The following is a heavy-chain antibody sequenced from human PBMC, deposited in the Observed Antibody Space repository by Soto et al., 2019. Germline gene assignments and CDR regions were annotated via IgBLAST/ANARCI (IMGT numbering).Heavy chain of an antibody. Sequence: EVQLVESGGGLVKPGGSLRLSCAASGFTFSSYSMNWVRQAPGKGLEWVSSISSSSSYIYYADSVMGRFTISRDNAKNSLYLQMNSLRAEDTAVYYCAREYCGGDCYRPYYGMDVWGQGTTVTVSS. CDR3: AREYCGGDCYRPYYGMDV. V-gene: IGHV3-21*01. CDR1: GFTFSSYS. J-gene: IGHJ6*02. D-gene: IGHD2-21*02. CDR2: ISSSSSYI.